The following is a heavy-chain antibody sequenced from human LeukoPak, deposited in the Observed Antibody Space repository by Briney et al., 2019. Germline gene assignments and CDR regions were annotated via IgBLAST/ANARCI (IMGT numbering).Heavy chain of an antibody. CDR1: GFTFRSYG. CDR3: AKTVSSSWGFFDS. J-gene: IGHJ4*02. D-gene: IGHD6-6*01. Sequence: PGGSLRLSCAASGFTFRSYGMHWVRQAPGKGLEWMAFVRDDGSTKYYADSVKGRFTISRDNSKSTLFLQMNSLRAEDTAVYFCAKTVSSSWGFFDSGGQGTLVTVSS. V-gene: IGHV3-30*02. CDR2: VRDDGSTK.